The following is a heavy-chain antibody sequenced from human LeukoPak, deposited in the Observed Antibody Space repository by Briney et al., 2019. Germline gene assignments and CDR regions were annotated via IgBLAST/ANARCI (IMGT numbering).Heavy chain of an antibody. V-gene: IGHV3-74*03. Sequence: GGSLRLSCAASGFTFSRYWMQWVRQAPGQGLVWLSHINSDGSSTTYADSVRGRFTTSRDNAKNTLYLQMNSQRAEDTAVYYCVRDNYGVDYWGQGTLVTVSS. CDR1: GFTFSRYW. CDR3: VRDNYGVDY. CDR2: INSDGSST. J-gene: IGHJ4*02. D-gene: IGHD3-10*01.